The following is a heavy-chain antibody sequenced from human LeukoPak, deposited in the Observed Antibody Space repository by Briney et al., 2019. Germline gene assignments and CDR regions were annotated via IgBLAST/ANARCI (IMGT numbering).Heavy chain of an antibody. D-gene: IGHD3-3*01. CDR2: IYYSGST. Sequence: PSETLTLTCTVSGGSISSYYWSWIRQPPGKGLEWIGYIYYSGSTNYNPSLKSRVTISVDTSKNQFSLKLSSVTAADTAVYYCARVKGLRFSEWLSGSYYYMDVWGKGTTVTVSS. J-gene: IGHJ6*03. CDR1: GGSISSYY. CDR3: ARVKGLRFSEWLSGSYYYMDV. V-gene: IGHV4-59*01.